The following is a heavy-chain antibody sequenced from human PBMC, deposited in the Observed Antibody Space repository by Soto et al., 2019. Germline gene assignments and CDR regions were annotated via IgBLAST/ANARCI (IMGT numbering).Heavy chain of an antibody. Sequence: GGSLRLSCAASGFTFSSYGMHWVRQAPGKGLEWVAVISYDGSNKYYADSVKGRFTISRDNSKNTLYLQMNSLRAEDTAVYYCAKNLDDYGGKYYYYGMDVWGQGTTVTVSS. J-gene: IGHJ6*02. CDR2: ISYDGSNK. CDR1: GFTFSSYG. D-gene: IGHD4-17*01. V-gene: IGHV3-30*18. CDR3: AKNLDDYGGKYYYYGMDV.